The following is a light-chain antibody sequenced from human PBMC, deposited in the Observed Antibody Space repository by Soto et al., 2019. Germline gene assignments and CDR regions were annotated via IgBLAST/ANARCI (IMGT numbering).Light chain of an antibody. V-gene: IGKV1-5*03. J-gene: IGKJ1*01. CDR3: QHYNSYSEA. Sequence: DIQMTQSPSTLSGSVGDRVTITCRASQTISSWLAWYQQKPGKAPKLLIYKASTLKSGVPSRFSGSGYGKEFTLTISSLQPDDWATYYGQHYNSYSEAFGQGTKVDIK. CDR1: QTISSW. CDR2: KAS.